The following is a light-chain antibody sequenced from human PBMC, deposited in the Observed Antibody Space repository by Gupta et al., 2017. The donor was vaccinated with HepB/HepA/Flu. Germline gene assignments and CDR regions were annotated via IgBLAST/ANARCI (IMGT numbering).Light chain of an antibody. V-gene: IGLV1-44*01. CDR1: TSNIGSNN. Sequence: QSVLTQPPSASGTPGPRVTISCSGRTSNIGSNNVDGYQQFPGTAPKLLICIKNQRPSGVPDRFSGSKSGTSATLAISGLQSEDEADYYCAAGDDSLNAYVFGTGTKVTVV. J-gene: IGLJ1*01. CDR3: AAGDDSLNAYV. CDR2: IKN.